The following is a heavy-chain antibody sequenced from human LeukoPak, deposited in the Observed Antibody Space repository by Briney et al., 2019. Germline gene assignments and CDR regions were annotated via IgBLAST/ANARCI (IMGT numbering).Heavy chain of an antibody. CDR2: INSDGYSI. J-gene: IGHJ4*02. V-gene: IGHV3-74*01. Sequence: GGSLRLSCAASGFTFSSFWMHWGRQAPGKGLVWVSRINSDGYSISYADPVTGRFSISRDNAKNTLYLKMNSLRAEDTAVYYCARGIAVAGTDSWGQGTLVTVSS. D-gene: IGHD6-19*01. CDR1: GFTFSSFW. CDR3: ARGIAVAGTDS.